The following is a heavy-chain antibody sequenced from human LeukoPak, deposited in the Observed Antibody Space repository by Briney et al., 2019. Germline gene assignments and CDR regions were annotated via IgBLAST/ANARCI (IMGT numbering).Heavy chain of an antibody. V-gene: IGHV1-2*02. CDR1: GYTFTGYY. CDR2: INPNSGGT. D-gene: IGHD6-19*01. J-gene: IGHJ4*02. Sequence: ASVKVSCKAPGYTFTGYYMHWVRQAPGQGLEWMGWINPNSGGTNYAQKFQGRVTMTRDTSISTAYMELSRLRSDDTAVYYCASRYSSGSYFDYWGQGTLVTVSS. CDR3: ASRYSSGSYFDY.